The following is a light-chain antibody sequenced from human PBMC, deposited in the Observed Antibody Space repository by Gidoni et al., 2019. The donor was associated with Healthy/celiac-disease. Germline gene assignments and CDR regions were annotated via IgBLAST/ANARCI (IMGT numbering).Light chain of an antibody. J-gene: IGKJ5*01. V-gene: IGKV1-33*01. CDR3: QQYDNLIT. CDR2: DAS. Sequence: DIQMTQSPSSLSASVGDRVTITCQASQDISNFLNWYQQKPGKAPKLLIYDASKLETGVPARLSGSGSGTDFTFTISSLQPEDIATYYCQQYDNLITFGQGTRLEIK. CDR1: QDISNF.